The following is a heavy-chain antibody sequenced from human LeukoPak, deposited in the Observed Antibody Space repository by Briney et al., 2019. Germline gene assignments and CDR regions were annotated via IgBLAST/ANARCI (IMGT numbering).Heavy chain of an antibody. Sequence: GRSLRLSCAASGFSFSSFAMHWVRQAPGKGLEWVAVITYDGGSENYADSVKGRFTISRDNSKNTLYMQMNSLRVEDTAVYYCARDPAGYSFDLWGRGTLVTVSS. CDR2: ITYDGGSE. CDR1: GFSFSSFA. V-gene: IGHV3-30*04. D-gene: IGHD3-9*01. J-gene: IGHJ2*01. CDR3: ARDPAGYSFDL.